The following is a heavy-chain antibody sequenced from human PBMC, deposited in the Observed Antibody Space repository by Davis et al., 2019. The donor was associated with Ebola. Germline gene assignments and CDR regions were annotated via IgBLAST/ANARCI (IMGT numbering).Heavy chain of an antibody. V-gene: IGHV3-53*04. J-gene: IGHJ6*02. Sequence: GESLKISCAASGFTVSSNYMSWVRQAPGKGLEWVSVIYSGGSTYYADSVKGRFTISRHNSKNTLYLQMNNLRAEDTAVYYCAREGGYCSSTSCYSYYYYGMDVWGQGTTVTVSS. CDR2: IYSGGST. CDR3: AREGGYCSSTSCYSYYYYGMDV. D-gene: IGHD2-2*01. CDR1: GFTVSSNY.